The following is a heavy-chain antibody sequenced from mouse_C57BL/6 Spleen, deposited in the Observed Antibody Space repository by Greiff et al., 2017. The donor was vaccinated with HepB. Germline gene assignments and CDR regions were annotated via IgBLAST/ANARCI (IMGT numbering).Heavy chain of an antibody. D-gene: IGHD1-1*01. Sequence: QVQLQQSGAELVKPGASVKLSCKASGYTFTSYWMHWVKQRPGQGLEWIGMIHPNSGSTNYNEKFKSKATLTVDKSSSTAYMQLSSLTSEDSAVYYCARGSYGSSSYAMDYWGQGTSVTVAS. CDR3: ARGSYGSSSYAMDY. CDR2: IHPNSGST. CDR1: GYTFTSYW. J-gene: IGHJ4*01. V-gene: IGHV1-64*01.